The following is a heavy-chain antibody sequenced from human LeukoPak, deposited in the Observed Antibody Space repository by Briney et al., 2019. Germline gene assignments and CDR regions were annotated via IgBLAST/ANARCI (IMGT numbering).Heavy chain of an antibody. Sequence: PGGSLRLPCAASGFTFSSYEMNWVRQAPGKGLEWVSYISSSGSTIYYADSVKGRFTISRDNAKNSLYLQMNSLRAEDTAVYYCARTSTYYYDSSGSLFDYWGQGTLVTVSS. CDR3: ARTSTYYYDSSGSLFDY. V-gene: IGHV3-48*03. CDR2: ISSSGSTI. J-gene: IGHJ4*02. CDR1: GFTFSSYE. D-gene: IGHD3-22*01.